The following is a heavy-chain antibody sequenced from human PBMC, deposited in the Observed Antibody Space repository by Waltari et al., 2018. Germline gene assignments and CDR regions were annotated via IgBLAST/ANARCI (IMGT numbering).Heavy chain of an antibody. Sequence: EVQLVESGGGWAQPGGSLRLPCAASGFTFSNYWMTWVRQAPGKGLEWVANIKQDGSAKYYVDSVKGRFTISRDNARNSLFLQMDSLRAEDTAVYYCARLAVWVAQEDFWGQGTLVTVSS. D-gene: IGHD1-26*01. CDR1: GFTFSNYW. J-gene: IGHJ4*02. V-gene: IGHV3-7*01. CDR2: IKQDGSAK. CDR3: ARLAVWVAQEDF.